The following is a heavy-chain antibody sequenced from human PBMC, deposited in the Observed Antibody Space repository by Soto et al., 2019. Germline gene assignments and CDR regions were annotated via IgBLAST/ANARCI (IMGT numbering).Heavy chain of an antibody. CDR2: ISYDGSNK. CDR3: AKDSGGYYYYGMDV. V-gene: IGHV3-30*18. CDR1: GFTFSSYG. Sequence: QVQLVESGGGVVQPGRSLRLSCAASGFTFSSYGMHWVRQAPGKGLEWVAVISYDGSNKYYADSVKGRFTISRDNSKNTLYLQMNSLRAEDTAVYYCAKDSGGYYYYGMDVWGQGTTVTVSS. J-gene: IGHJ6*02. D-gene: IGHD1-26*01.